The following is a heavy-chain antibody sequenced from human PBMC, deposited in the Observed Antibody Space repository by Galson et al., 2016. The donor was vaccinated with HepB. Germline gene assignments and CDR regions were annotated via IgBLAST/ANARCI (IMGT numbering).Heavy chain of an antibody. Sequence: SLRLSCAASGFNFTTYVMIWVRQAPGKGLEWVSALSGSGFVGTDSSASYADSVKGRFTISRDNSKNTLYLEMNSLRVDDTAVYYCAKALGYSSGFSRRQNTGGFNPWGQGTLVTVSS. D-gene: IGHD6-19*01. V-gene: IGHV3-23*01. J-gene: IGHJ5*02. CDR2: LSGSGFVGTDSSA. CDR3: AKALGYSSGFSRRQNTGGFNP. CDR1: GFNFTTYV.